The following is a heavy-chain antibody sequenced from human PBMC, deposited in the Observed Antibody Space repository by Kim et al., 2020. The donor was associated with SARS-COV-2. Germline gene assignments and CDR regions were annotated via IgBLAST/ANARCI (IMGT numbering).Heavy chain of an antibody. J-gene: IGHJ6*02. CDR2: IYYSGST. CDR1: GGSISSYY. CDR3: ARIPAVVGYYYGMDV. D-gene: IGHD3-22*01. Sequence: SETLSLTCTVSGGSISSYYWSWIRQPPGKGLEWIGYIYYSGSTNYNPSLKSRVTISVDTSKNQFSLKLSSVTAADTAVYYCARIPAVVGYYYGMDVWGQGTTVTVSS. V-gene: IGHV4-59*08.